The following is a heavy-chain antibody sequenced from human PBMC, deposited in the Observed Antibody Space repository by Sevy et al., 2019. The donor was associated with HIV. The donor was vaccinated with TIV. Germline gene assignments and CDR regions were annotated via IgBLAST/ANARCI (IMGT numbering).Heavy chain of an antibody. Sequence: GSLKLSCAGSGFTFRSYGIHWVRQSPGKGLEWVAFISFDGRNTYPADSVKGRFTVSRDNSNNAVYLQMNNLRTEDTAMYYCAKDILGDNSPWFFFDYWGQGTQVTVSS. D-gene: IGHD3-9*01. CDR1: GFTFRSYG. CDR3: AKDILGDNSPWFFFDY. V-gene: IGHV3-30*18. J-gene: IGHJ4*02. CDR2: ISFDGRNT.